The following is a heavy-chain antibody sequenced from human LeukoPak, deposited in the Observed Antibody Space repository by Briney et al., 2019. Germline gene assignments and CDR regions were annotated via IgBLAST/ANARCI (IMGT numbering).Heavy chain of an antibody. Sequence: GASVKVSCKASGYTFTSYGISWVRQAPGQGLEWMGWISAYNGNTNYAQKLQGRVTMTTDTSTSTAYMELRSLRSDDTAVYYCARVPHYYDSSGSDYWGQGTLVTVSS. CDR2: ISAYNGNT. D-gene: IGHD3-22*01. J-gene: IGHJ4*02. CDR3: ARVPHYYDSSGSDY. CDR1: GYTFTSYG. V-gene: IGHV1-18*01.